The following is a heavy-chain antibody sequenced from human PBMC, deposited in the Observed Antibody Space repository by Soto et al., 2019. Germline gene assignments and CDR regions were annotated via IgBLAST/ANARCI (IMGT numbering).Heavy chain of an antibody. CDR2: ISGSGGST. CDR3: AKNGHHYDILTGYSYFDS. Sequence: GGSLRLSCAASGFTFSSYAMSWVRQAPGKGLEWVSAISGSGGSTYYADSVKGRFTISRDNSKNTLYLQMNSLRAEDTAVYYCAKNGHHYDILTGYSYFDSWGQGTLVTVSS. D-gene: IGHD3-9*01. V-gene: IGHV3-23*01. CDR1: GFTFSSYA. J-gene: IGHJ4*02.